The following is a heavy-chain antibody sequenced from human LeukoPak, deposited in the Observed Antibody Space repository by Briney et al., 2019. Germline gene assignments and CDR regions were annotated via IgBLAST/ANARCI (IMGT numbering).Heavy chain of an antibody. CDR1: GFTFSSYA. D-gene: IGHD3-22*01. CDR3: ASLGTDYYDSSGYFDY. Sequence: GGSLRLSCAASGFTFSSYAMHWVRQAPGKGLEWVAVISYDGSNKYYADSVKGRFTISRDNSKNTLYLQMNGLRAEDTAVYYCASLGTDYYDSSGYFDYWGQGTLVTVSS. J-gene: IGHJ4*02. V-gene: IGHV3-30*01. CDR2: ISYDGSNK.